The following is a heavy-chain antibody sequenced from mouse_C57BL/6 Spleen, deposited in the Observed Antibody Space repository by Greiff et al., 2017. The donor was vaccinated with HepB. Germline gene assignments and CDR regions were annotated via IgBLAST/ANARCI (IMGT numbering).Heavy chain of an antibody. CDR1: GFSLTSYG. CDR3: APSTGKNAMDY. D-gene: IGHD4-1*02. V-gene: IGHV2-2*01. CDR2: IWSGGST. J-gene: IGHJ4*01. Sequence: VKVVESGPGLVQPSQSLSITCTVSGFSLTSYGVHWVRQSPGKGLEWLGVIWSGGSTDYNAAFISRLSISKDNSKSQVFFKMNSLQADDTAIYYCAPSTGKNAMDYWGQGTSVTVSS.